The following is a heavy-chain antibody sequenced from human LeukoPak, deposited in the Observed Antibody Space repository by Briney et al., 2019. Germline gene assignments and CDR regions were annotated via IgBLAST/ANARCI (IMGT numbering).Heavy chain of an antibody. Sequence: SGPTLVKPTQTLTLTCTFSGFSLGTSGVGVGWIRQPPGKALEWLALIYWDDDKRYSPSLKSRLTITKDTSKNQVVLTMTNMDPVDTATYYCAHRHPMFVRPYYYDSSGYSGYFDYWGQGTLVTVSS. CDR3: AHRHPMFVRPYYYDSSGYSGYFDY. D-gene: IGHD3-22*01. CDR1: GFSLGTSGVG. CDR2: IYWDDDK. J-gene: IGHJ4*02. V-gene: IGHV2-5*02.